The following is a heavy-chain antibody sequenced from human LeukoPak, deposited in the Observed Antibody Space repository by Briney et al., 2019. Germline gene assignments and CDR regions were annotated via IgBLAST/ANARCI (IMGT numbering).Heavy chain of an antibody. J-gene: IGHJ4*02. CDR1: GFTFSSYA. CDR3: AKAKYYYDSYGYNGVFDY. V-gene: IGHV3-23*01. CDR2: VSGTADNT. Sequence: GGSLRLSCAASGFTFSSYAMSWVRQAPGKGLEWVSAVSGTADNTYYAESVRGRFTISRDNSKNTLYLQMNSLRAEDAAVYFCAKAKYYYDSYGYNGVFDYWGQGTLVTLSS. D-gene: IGHD3-22*01.